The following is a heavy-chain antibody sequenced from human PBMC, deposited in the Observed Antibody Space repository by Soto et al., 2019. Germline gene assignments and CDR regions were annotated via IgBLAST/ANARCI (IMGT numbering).Heavy chain of an antibody. CDR1: GGTFSSYA. CDR3: ARGGRHIVVVTASNWFDP. D-gene: IGHD2-21*02. V-gene: IGHV1-69*13. CDR2: IIPIFGTA. J-gene: IGHJ5*02. Sequence: SVKVSCKASGGTFSSYAISWVRQAPGQGLEWMGGIIPIFGTANYAQKFQGRVTITADESTSAAYMELSSLSSEDTAVYYCARGGRHIVVVTASNWFDPWGQGTLVTVSS.